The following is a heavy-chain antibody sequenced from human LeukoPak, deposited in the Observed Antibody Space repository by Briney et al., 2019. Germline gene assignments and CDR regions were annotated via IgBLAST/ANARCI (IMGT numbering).Heavy chain of an antibody. CDR1: GGPISSYY. D-gene: IGHD2-15*01. CDR2: IYYSGST. CDR3: ARDQRVVAATSWFDP. Sequence: PSETLSLTCTVSGGPISSYYWSWIRQPPGKGLEWIGYIYYSGSTNYNPSLKSRVTISVDTSKNQFSLKLSSVTAADTAVYYCARDQRVVAATSWFDPWGQGTLVTVSS. V-gene: IGHV4-59*01. J-gene: IGHJ5*02.